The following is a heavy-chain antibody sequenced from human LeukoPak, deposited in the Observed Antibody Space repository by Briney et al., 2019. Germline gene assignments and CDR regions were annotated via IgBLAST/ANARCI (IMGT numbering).Heavy chain of an antibody. D-gene: IGHD3-22*01. Sequence: GGSLRLSCAASGFTFSSYAMSWVRQAPGKGLEWVSAISGSGGSTYYADSVKGRFTISRDNSKNTLYLQMYSLRAEDTAIYYCAKDDSGGYFPDYWGQGTLVTVSS. CDR1: GFTFSSYA. V-gene: IGHV3-23*01. J-gene: IGHJ4*02. CDR2: ISGSGGST. CDR3: AKDDSGGYFPDY.